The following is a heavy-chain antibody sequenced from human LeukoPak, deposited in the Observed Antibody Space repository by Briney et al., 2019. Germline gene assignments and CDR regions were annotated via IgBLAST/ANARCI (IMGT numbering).Heavy chain of an antibody. CDR2: IFYDGTIQ. D-gene: IGHD3-10*01. V-gene: IGHV3-30*03. CDR1: GFTFTHYA. J-gene: IGHJ4*02. Sequence: GRSLRLSCAASGFTFTHYAMHWVRQTPGKGLEWVAVIFYDGTIQYYSDSVRGRLIVSRDNPKNTLYLQMNSLRAEDTAVYYCARVRLWFGEYYWGQGTLVTVSS. CDR3: ARVRLWFGEYY.